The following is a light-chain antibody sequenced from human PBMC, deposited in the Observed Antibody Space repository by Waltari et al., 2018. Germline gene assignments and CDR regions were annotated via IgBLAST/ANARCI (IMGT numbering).Light chain of an antibody. CDR3: QQSYSTLWT. J-gene: IGKJ1*01. V-gene: IGKV1-39*01. Sequence: DIQMTQSPSSRSASVGDGVTITCRASQGISSYLNWYKQKPGKAPKLLLYAASSLQSGVPSRFSGSGSWTDFTLTISSLQPEDFATYYCQQSYSTLWTFGQGTKVEIK. CDR2: AAS. CDR1: QGISSY.